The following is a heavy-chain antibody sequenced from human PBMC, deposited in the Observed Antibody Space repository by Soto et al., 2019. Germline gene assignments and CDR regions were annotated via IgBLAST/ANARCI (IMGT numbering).Heavy chain of an antibody. D-gene: IGHD5-12*01. Sequence: EVQLVESGGGLVQPGRSLRLSCAASGFTFDDYAMHWVRQSPGKGLEWVSGINWNSVTFGYADSVKGRFTISRDNAKNSLYLELNSLRADDTAFDYCVRDHDEEFGYDLDNFDYWGQGTLVTVSS. CDR1: GFTFDDYA. CDR3: VRDHDEEFGYDLDNFDY. J-gene: IGHJ4*02. CDR2: INWNSVTF. V-gene: IGHV3-9*01.